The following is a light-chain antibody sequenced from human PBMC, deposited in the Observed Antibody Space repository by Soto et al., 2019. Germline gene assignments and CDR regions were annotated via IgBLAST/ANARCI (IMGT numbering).Light chain of an antibody. V-gene: IGLV2-14*01. Sequence: QSALTQPASVSGSPGQSITISCTGTSGDIGSYNRVSWYQQHPGKAPNLIIYEVTDRPSGVSNRLSGSKSGNTASLTISGLQAEDEAEYYCSSYTNINTRACVFGTGTKVTVL. J-gene: IGLJ1*01. CDR2: EVT. CDR1: SGDIGSYNR. CDR3: SSYTNINTRACV.